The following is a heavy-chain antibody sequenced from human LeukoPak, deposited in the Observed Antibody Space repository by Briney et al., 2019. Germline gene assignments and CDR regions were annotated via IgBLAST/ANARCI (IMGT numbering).Heavy chain of an antibody. CDR1: GGSISSYY. V-gene: IGHV4-59*01. D-gene: IGHD1-26*01. CDR2: IYYSGST. J-gene: IGHJ3*02. Sequence: SETLSLTCTVSGGSISSYYWSWIRQPPGKGLEWIGYIYYSGSTNYNPSLKSRVTISVDTSKNQFSLKLSSVTAADTAVYYCARAGRVGWGLHDAFDIWGQGTMVTVSS. CDR3: ARAGRVGWGLHDAFDI.